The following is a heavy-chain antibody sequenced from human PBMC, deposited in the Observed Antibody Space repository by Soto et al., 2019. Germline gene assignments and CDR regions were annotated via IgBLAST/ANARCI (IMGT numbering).Heavy chain of an antibody. CDR1: GGTFSSYA. J-gene: IGHJ6*02. V-gene: IGHV1-69*13. Sequence: GASVKVSCKASGGTFSSYAISWVRQAPGQGLEWMGGIIPIFGTANYAQKFQGRVTITADESTSTAYMELSSLRSEDTAVYYCARDRKHSSSWYFGYYYGMDVWDQGTTVTVSS. D-gene: IGHD6-13*01. CDR3: ARDRKHSSSWYFGYYYGMDV. CDR2: IIPIFGTA.